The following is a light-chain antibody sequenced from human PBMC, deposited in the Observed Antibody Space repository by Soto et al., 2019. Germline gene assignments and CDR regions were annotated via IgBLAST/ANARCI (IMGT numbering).Light chain of an antibody. J-gene: IGKJ5*01. V-gene: IGKV3-20*01. Sequence: EIVLTQSPGTLSLSPGERATLSCRAGQSVSSSYLAWYQQKRGQAPKLLIYGASSRATGVPDRFSGSGSGTDFTLTISRLQPEDFAAYYCQQYGNAPLTFGQGTRLEIK. CDR1: QSVSSSY. CDR2: GAS. CDR3: QQYGNAPLT.